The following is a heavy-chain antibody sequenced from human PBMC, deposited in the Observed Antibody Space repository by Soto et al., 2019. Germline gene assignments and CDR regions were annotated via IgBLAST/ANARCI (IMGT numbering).Heavy chain of an antibody. CDR3: ARDGLATIFGVVIRDNWFDP. Sequence: QVQLVQSGAEVKKPGASVKVSCKASGYTFTSYGISWVRQAPGQGLEWMGWISAYNGNTNYAQKLQGRVTMTTDTSTSTAYMELRSLRSDDTAVYYCARDGLATIFGVVIRDNWFDPWGQGTLVTVSS. CDR1: GYTFTSYG. J-gene: IGHJ5*02. V-gene: IGHV1-18*01. D-gene: IGHD3-3*01. CDR2: ISAYNGNT.